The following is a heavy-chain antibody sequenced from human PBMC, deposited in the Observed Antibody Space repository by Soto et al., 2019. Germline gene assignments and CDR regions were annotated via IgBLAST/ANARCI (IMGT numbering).Heavy chain of an antibody. D-gene: IGHD4-4*01. J-gene: IGHJ6*02. V-gene: IGHV3-30*03. CDR1: GFTFTSYD. CDR3: ARSRDGYSFYFYYGMDG. CDR2: ILHDGSAE. Sequence: QVHLVESGGGVVQPGRSLRLSCAASGFTFTSYDMHWVRQAPGKGLEWMALILHDGSAEYYADSVKGRFTISRDNSKNTLYLQMNSLRAEDTAVYYCARSRDGYSFYFYYGMDGWGQGTTVTVSS.